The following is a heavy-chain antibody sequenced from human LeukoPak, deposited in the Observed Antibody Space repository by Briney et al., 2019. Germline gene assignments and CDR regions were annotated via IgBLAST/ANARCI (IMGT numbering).Heavy chain of an antibody. V-gene: IGHV1-18*01. CDR1: GYTFTSYG. Sequence: PGASVKVSCKASGYTFTSYGISWVRQAPGQGLEWMGWISAYNGNTNYAQKLQGRVTMPTDTSTSTAYMELRSLRSDDTAVYYCARDPGTRDYGDYYFDYWGQGTLVTVSS. CDR3: ARDPGTRDYGDYYFDY. J-gene: IGHJ4*02. CDR2: ISAYNGNT. D-gene: IGHD4-17*01.